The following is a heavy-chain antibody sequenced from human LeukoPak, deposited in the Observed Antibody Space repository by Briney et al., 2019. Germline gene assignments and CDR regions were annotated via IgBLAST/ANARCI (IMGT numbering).Heavy chain of an antibody. V-gene: IGHV3-21*01. CDR3: ARGHIAVVPSTHAFDI. CDR1: GFTFSSYS. J-gene: IGHJ3*02. Sequence: GGSLRLSCAASGFTFSSYSMNWVRQAPGKGLEWVSSISSSSSYIYYADSVKGRFTISRDNAKNSLYLQMNSLRAEDTAVYYCARGHIAVVPSTHAFDIWARGQWSPSLQ. CDR2: ISSSSSYI. D-gene: IGHD6-19*01.